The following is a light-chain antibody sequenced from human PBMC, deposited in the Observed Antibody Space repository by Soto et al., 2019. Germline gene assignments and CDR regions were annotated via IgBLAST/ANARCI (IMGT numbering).Light chain of an antibody. Sequence: QSVLTQPPSASGTPGQWVAISCSGSSSDIGSNTVNWYQHLPGTAPQLLMYSDNQRPSGVPDRFSGSKSGTSASLAISGLQSEDEGDYYCASWDDSLNGWVFGGGTKLTVL. CDR2: SDN. CDR1: SSDIGSNT. CDR3: ASWDDSLNGWV. V-gene: IGLV1-44*01. J-gene: IGLJ3*02.